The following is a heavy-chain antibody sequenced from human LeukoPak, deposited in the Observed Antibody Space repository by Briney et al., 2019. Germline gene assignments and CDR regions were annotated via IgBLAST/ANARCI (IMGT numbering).Heavy chain of an antibody. CDR3: ARFDGGFDS. V-gene: IGHV3-21*05. J-gene: IGHJ4*02. CDR1: GFTFKSFV. CDR2: ISKRSGHI. Sequence: PGGSLRLSCAASGFTFKSFVMGWVRQAPGRGLEWVSYISKRSGHIYHTASVEGRFTTSRDNANDSVNLQINNLRVEDTAIYFCARFDGGFDSWGQGTLVTVSS. D-gene: IGHD3-9*01.